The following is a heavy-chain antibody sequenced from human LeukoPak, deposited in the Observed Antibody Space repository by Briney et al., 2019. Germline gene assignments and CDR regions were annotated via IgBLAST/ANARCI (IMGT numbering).Heavy chain of an antibody. CDR3: AKGPTYSSSSLFDY. CDR1: GFTFHDYA. Sequence: PGGSLRLSCAASGFTFHDYAMHWVRQAPGKSLEWVSGISWNGGTIDYAASVKGRFTISRDNAKISLYLQMNSLRPKDRALYYCAKGPTYSSSSLFDYWGQGILVAVSS. CDR2: ISWNGGTI. D-gene: IGHD6-6*01. V-gene: IGHV3-9*01. J-gene: IGHJ4*02.